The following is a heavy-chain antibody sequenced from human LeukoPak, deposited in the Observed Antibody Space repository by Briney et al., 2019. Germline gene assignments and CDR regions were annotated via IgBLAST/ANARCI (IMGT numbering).Heavy chain of an antibody. V-gene: IGHV3-23*01. CDR3: AKDQDSSGYPTKFDY. D-gene: IGHD6-19*01. J-gene: IGHJ4*02. CDR2: ISGSGGST. Sequence: PGGSLRLSCAASGFTFSSYAMSWVRQAPGKGLEWVSSISGSGGSTDYADSVKGRFTISRDNSKNTQYLQMNSLRAEDTAVYYCAKDQDSSGYPTKFDYWGQGTLVTVSS. CDR1: GFTFSSYA.